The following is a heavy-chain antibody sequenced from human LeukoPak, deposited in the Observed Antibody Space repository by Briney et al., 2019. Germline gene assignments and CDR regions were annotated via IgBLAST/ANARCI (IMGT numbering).Heavy chain of an antibody. CDR2: IYYSGST. J-gene: IGHJ6*02. CDR3: ARDPTPDYGMDV. CDR1: GGSISNGDHY. Sequence: SETLSLTCTVSGGSISNGDHYWSWIRQHPGKGLEWIGYIYYSGSTYYNPSLKSRVTISVDTSKNQFSLKLSSVTAADTAVYYCARDPTPDYGMDVWGQGTTVTVSS. V-gene: IGHV4-61*08.